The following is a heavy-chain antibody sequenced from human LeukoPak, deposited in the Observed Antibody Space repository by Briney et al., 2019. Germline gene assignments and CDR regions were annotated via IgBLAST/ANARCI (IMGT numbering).Heavy chain of an antibody. CDR1: GGSISSYY. CDR3: AKDGYDSSGYYYPDAFDI. J-gene: IGHJ3*02. CDR2: ISGSSSST. D-gene: IGHD3-22*01. Sequence: ETLSLTCTVSGGSISSYYWSWVRQAPGKGLEWVSVISGSSSSTYYADSVKGRFTISRDNSKNTLYLQMNSLRAEDTAVYYCAKDGYDSSGYYYPDAFDIWGQGTMVTVPS. V-gene: IGHV3-23*01.